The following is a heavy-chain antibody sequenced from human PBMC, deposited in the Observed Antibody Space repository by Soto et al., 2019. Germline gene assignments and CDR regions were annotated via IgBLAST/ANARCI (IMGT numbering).Heavy chain of an antibody. Sequence: QVQLQESGPGLVRPSETLSLTYTVSGGSVSGGSYFWSWVRQPPGKGLEWIGYFYYSGSTKYNPSLKSRVTILEDTSKNQFSLKLNSVTAADTAVYYCAREGRMGTFDYWGQGALVTVSS. V-gene: IGHV4-61*01. D-gene: IGHD1-1*01. CDR1: GGSVSGGSYF. CDR2: FYYSGST. J-gene: IGHJ4*02. CDR3: AREGRMGTFDY.